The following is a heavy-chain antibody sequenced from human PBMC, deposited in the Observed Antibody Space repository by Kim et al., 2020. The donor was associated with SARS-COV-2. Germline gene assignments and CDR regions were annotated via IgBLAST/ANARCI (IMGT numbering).Heavy chain of an antibody. J-gene: IGHJ3*02. V-gene: IGHV1-69*13. CDR2: IIPIFGTA. D-gene: IGHD5-18*01. CDR3: ATAKRGYSYGDAFDI. Sequence: SVKVSCKASGGTFSSYAISWVRQAPGQGLEWMGGIIPIFGTANYAQKFQGRVTITADESTSTAYMELSSLRSEDTAVYYCATAKRGYSYGDAFDIWGQGTMVTVSS. CDR1: GGTFSSYA.